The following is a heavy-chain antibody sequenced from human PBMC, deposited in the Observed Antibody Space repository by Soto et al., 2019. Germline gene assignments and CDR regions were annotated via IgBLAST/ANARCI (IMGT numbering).Heavy chain of an antibody. Sequence: SETLSLTCTVSGVSIRNSYYWGWIRQPPGKGLEWIGSVYYSGTTYNNPSLKSRVTMSVDTAKNQLSLKLSSVTAADTAVYYCARPPVDYWNVYQPFENWGQGALVTVSS. CDR1: GVSIRNSYY. V-gene: IGHV4-39*01. CDR2: VYYSGTT. D-gene: IGHD3-3*01. J-gene: IGHJ4*02. CDR3: ARPPVDYWNVYQPFEN.